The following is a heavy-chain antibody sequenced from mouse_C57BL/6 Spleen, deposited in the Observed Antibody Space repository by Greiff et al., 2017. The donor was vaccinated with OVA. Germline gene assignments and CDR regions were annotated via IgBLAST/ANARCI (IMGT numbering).Heavy chain of an antibody. D-gene: IGHD2-5*01. J-gene: IGHJ4*01. CDR1: GFTFSDYY. CDR2: INYDGSST. CDR3: ARDLDSNYAMDY. V-gene: IGHV5-16*01. Sequence: DVHLVESEGGLVQPGSSMKLSCTASGFTFSDYYMAWVRQVPEKGLEWVANINYDGSSTYYLDSLKSRFIISRDNAKNILYLQMSSLKSEDTATYYCARDLDSNYAMDYWGQGTSVTVSS.